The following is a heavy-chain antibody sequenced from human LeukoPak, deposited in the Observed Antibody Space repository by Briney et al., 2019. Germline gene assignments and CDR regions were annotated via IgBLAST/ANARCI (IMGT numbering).Heavy chain of an antibody. CDR1: GYTFTSYA. CDR3: ARRGYCSGCFDY. CDR2: INAGNGNT. J-gene: IGHJ4*02. Sequence: ASVKVSCKASGYTFTSYAMHWVRQAPGQRLEWMGWINAGNGNTKYSQKFQGRVTITRDTSASTAYMELSSLRSEDTAVYYCARRGYCSGCFDYWGQGTLVTVSS. V-gene: IGHV1-3*01. D-gene: IGHD2-15*01.